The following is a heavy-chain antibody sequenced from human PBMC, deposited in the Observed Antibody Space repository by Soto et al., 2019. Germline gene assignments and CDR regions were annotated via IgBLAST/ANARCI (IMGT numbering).Heavy chain of an antibody. CDR1: GYTSTSYG. CDR2: ISAYNGNT. Sequence: ASVKVSCKASGYTSTSYGISWVRQAPGQGLEWMGWISAYNGNTNYAQKLQGRVTMTTDTSTSTAYMELRSLRSDDTAVYYCARDRPLRFLEWLNYYGMDVWGQGTTVTVSS. V-gene: IGHV1-18*01. D-gene: IGHD3-3*01. J-gene: IGHJ6*02. CDR3: ARDRPLRFLEWLNYYGMDV.